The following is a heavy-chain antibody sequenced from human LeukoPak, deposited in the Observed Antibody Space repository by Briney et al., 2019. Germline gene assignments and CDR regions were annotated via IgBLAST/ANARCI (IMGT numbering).Heavy chain of an antibody. CDR2: ISWNSGSI. D-gene: IGHD3-9*01. Sequence: GGSLRLSCAASGFTFDDYAMHWVRQAPGKGLEWVSGISWNSGSIGYADSVKGLFTISRDNAKNSLYLQMNSLRAEDTALYYCAKDRHYDILTGYPKYFQHWGQGTLVTVSS. CDR3: AKDRHYDILTGYPKYFQH. V-gene: IGHV3-9*01. CDR1: GFTFDDYA. J-gene: IGHJ1*01.